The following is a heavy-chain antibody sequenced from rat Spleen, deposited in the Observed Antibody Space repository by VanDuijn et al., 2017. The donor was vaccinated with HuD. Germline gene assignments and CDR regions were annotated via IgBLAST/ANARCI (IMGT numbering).Heavy chain of an antibody. Sequence: QIQLQQSGAELAKPGSSVKISCKASGYTFTSYYISWIKQTTGQGLEYIGYINTGSGGTNYNEKFKGKATLTVDKSSSTAFMQLSSLTPDDSAVYYCARSRDYYQGYVMDAWGQGASVTVSS. D-gene: IGHD1-1*01. CDR2: INTGSGGT. J-gene: IGHJ4*01. CDR3: ARSRDYYQGYVMDA. V-gene: IGHV1-43*01. CDR1: GYTFTSYY.